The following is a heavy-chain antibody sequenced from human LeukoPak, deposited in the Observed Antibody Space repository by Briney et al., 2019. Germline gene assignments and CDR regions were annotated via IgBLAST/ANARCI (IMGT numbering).Heavy chain of an antibody. CDR2: INPYSGGT. CDR1: GYTFTGYY. D-gene: IGHD2-2*01. J-gene: IGHJ4*02. V-gene: IGHV1-2*02. Sequence: ASVKVSCKASGYTFTGYYMHWVRQAPGQGLEWMGWINPYSGGTNYAQKFQGRVTMTRDTSISTAYMELSRLRSDDTAVYYCVRDRTKYCSSTSCPLDYWGQGTLVTVSS. CDR3: VRDRTKYCSSTSCPLDY.